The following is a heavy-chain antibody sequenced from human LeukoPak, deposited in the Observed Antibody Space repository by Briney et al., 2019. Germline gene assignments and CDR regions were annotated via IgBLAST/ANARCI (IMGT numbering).Heavy chain of an antibody. CDR2: IKEDGSMV. CDR3: ARVVTWFDP. Sequence: GGSLRLSCVASGFTISRFWMSWVRQAPGKGPEWVAQIKEDGSMVSYVDSVKGRFTISRDNAKNSVYLQMNSLRVEDTAVYFCARVVTWFDPWGQGSLVTVSS. J-gene: IGHJ5*02. V-gene: IGHV3-7*04. CDR1: GFTISRFW.